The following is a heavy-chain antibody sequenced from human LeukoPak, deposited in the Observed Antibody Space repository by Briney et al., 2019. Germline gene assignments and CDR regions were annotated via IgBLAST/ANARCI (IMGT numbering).Heavy chain of an antibody. Sequence: PSETLSLTCAVYGGSFSGYYWSWIRQPPGKGLEWIGEINHSGSTNYSPSLKSRVTISIHTSKNQFSLKLSSVTAADTAVYYCAVLQGPFDYWGQGTPVTVSS. CDR3: AVLQGPFDY. J-gene: IGHJ4*02. CDR2: INHSGST. V-gene: IGHV4-34*01. CDR1: GGSFSGYY. D-gene: IGHD1-1*01.